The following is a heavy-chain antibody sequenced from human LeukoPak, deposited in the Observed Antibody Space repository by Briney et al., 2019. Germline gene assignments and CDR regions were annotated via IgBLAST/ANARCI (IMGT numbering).Heavy chain of an antibody. Sequence: PGGSLRLSCAASGFTFNSYNMNWVRQAPGKGLVWVSRIASDGSSTTYADTVKGRFSISRDNAKNTLYLQMNSLRVEDTAVYYCARGRPHGNDYWGQGTLVTVSS. CDR1: GFTFNSYN. CDR2: IASDGSST. CDR3: ARGRPHGNDY. J-gene: IGHJ4*02. D-gene: IGHD4-23*01. V-gene: IGHV3-74*01.